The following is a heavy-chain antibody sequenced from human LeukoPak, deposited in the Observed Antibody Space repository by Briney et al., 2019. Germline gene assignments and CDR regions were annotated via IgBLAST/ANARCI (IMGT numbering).Heavy chain of an antibody. D-gene: IGHD4-17*01. CDR2: ISSSGSTI. CDR1: GFTFSSYE. Sequence: PGGSLRLSCAASGFTFSSYEMNWVRQAPGKGREWVSYISSSGSTIYYADSVKGRFTISRDNAKNSLYLQMNSLRAEDTAVYYCARVPDYGDAFDIWGQGTMVTVSS. CDR3: ARVPDYGDAFDI. J-gene: IGHJ3*02. V-gene: IGHV3-48*03.